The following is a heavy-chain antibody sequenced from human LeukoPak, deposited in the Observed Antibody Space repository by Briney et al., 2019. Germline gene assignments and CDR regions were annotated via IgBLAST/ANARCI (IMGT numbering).Heavy chain of an antibody. CDR2: IIPIFGTA. J-gene: IGHJ4*02. Sequence: GASVKVSCKASGGTFSSYAISWVRQAPGQGLEWMGGIIPIFGTANDAQKFQGRVTITADESTSTAYMELSSLRSDDTAVYYCARTSIAAYYFDYWGQGTLVTVSS. CDR1: GGTFSSYA. D-gene: IGHD6-6*01. CDR3: ARTSIAAYYFDY. V-gene: IGHV1-69*13.